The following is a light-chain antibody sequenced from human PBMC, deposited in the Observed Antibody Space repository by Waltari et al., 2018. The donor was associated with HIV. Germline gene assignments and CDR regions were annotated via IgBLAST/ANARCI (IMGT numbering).Light chain of an antibody. CDR1: NSDFGHYNY. CDR2: EIM. CDR3: TSYTANDTLI. J-gene: IGLJ2*01. Sequence: QSVLTQPASVSGFPGQSITISCTGANSDFGHYNYISWYQCSPGKVPKVVIFEIMTRPSGVADRFSGSKSGNTAYLTISRLRAEDEADYYCTSYTANDTLIFGGGTKVTVL. V-gene: IGLV2-14*01.